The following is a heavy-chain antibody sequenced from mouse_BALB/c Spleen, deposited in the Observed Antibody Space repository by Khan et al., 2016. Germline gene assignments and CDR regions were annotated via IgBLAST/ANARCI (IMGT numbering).Heavy chain of an antibody. CDR1: GFTFSDYY. J-gene: IGHJ1*01. V-gene: IGHV5-4*02. CDR3: SRDLSWYIDV. CDR2: ISDDGSYT. Sequence: EVERVESGGGLVKPGGSLKLSCAASGFTFSDYYMYWVRQTPEKRLEWVATISDDGSYTYYPDSVKGRFTISRDNAKNNLYLHMSSMKSEDKAMYYCSRDLSWYIDVWGAGTTVTVSS.